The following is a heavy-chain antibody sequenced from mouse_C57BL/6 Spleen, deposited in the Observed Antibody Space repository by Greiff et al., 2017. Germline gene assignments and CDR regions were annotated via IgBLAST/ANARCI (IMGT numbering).Heavy chain of an antibody. D-gene: IGHD2-5*01. J-gene: IGHJ4*01. CDR1: GYTFTSYW. Sequence: VKLQQPGAELVRPGSSVKLSCKASGYTFTSYWMHWVKQRPIQGLEWIGNIDPSDSETHYNQKFKDKATLTVDKSSSTAYMQLSSLTSEDSAVYYCARAGYSNPYYAMDYWGQGTSVTVSS. CDR2: IDPSDSET. V-gene: IGHV1-52*01. CDR3: ARAGYSNPYYAMDY.